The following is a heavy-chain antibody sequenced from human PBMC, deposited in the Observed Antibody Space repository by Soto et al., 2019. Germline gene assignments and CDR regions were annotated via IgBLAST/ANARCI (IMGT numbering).Heavy chain of an antibody. CDR3: ARSFYSGSYYYYGMDV. D-gene: IGHD1-26*01. V-gene: IGHV2-70*01. Sequence: SGPTLVNPTQTLTLTCTFSGFSLSTSGMCVSWIRQPPGKALEWLALIDWDDDKYYSTSLKTRLTISKDTSKNQVVLTMTNMEPVDTATYYCARSFYSGSYYYYGMDVWGQGTTVTVSS. CDR1: GFSLSTSGMC. J-gene: IGHJ6*02. CDR2: IDWDDDK.